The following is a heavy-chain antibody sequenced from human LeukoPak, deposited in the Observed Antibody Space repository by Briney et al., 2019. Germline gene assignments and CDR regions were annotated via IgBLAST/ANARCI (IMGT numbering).Heavy chain of an antibody. D-gene: IGHD3-3*02. V-gene: IGHV3-23*01. CDR1: GFTFSSYA. J-gene: IGHJ4*02. CDR2: ISGSGGST. CDR3: AKGGLGFLEWLTGFDY. Sequence: GGSLRLSCAASGFTFSSYAMSWVRQAPGKGLEWVSAISGSGGSTYYADSVKGRFTISRDNSKNTLYLQMNSLRAEDTAVYYCAKGGLGFLEWLTGFDYWGQGTLVTVSS.